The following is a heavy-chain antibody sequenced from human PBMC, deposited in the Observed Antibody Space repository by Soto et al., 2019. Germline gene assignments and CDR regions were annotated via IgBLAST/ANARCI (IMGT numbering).Heavy chain of an antibody. J-gene: IGHJ4*02. V-gene: IGHV4-39*01. Sequence: PSETLSLTCSVSGGSIGTSSYYWGWIRQPPGKGLEWIGSFYYTGSTYYNPSLKSRVTISVDTSKNQFSLKLNSVTAADAAVYYCARHDRYFDWLYPFGYWGQGSLVTVSS. CDR2: FYYTGST. D-gene: IGHD3-9*01. CDR1: GGSIGTSSYY. CDR3: ARHDRYFDWLYPFGY.